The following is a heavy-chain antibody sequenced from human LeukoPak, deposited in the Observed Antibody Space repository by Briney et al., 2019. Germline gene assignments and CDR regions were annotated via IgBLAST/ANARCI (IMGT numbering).Heavy chain of an antibody. D-gene: IGHD5-24*01. V-gene: IGHV4-59*01. CDR2: IYSSGST. CDR3: ARDGYNNWFDP. Sequence: SETLSLTCTVSGGSINSYYWSWIRQPPGKGLEWIGYIYSSGSTNYNPSLKSRVTISVDTSKNQFSLKLTSMTAADTAVYYCARDGYNNWFDPWGQGTLVTVSS. CDR1: GGSINSYY. J-gene: IGHJ5*02.